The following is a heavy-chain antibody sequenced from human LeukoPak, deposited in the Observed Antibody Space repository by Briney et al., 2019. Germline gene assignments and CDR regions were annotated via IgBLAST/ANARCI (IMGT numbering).Heavy chain of an antibody. CDR3: ARRRGWKQQLVYFDY. J-gene: IGHJ4*02. CDR2: MFHSGTP. D-gene: IGHD6-13*01. Sequence: TSETLSLTCTVSGGSITTFYWSWIRQPPGKGLEWIAYMFHSGTPRYNPSLQSRATISADTSKNQFSLSVRSTTAADTAVYYCARRRGWKQQLVYFDYWGQGTLATVSS. CDR1: GGSITTFY. V-gene: IGHV4-59*08.